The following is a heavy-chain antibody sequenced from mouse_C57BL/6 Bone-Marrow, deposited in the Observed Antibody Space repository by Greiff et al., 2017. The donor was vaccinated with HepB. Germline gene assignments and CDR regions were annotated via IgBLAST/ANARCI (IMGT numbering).Heavy chain of an antibody. CDR2: IYPGDGDT. D-gene: IGHD1-1*01. V-gene: IGHV1-82*01. Sequence: VHLVESGPELVKPGASVKISCKASGYAFSSSWMNWVKQRPGKGLEWIGRIYPGDGDTNYNGKFKGKATLTADKSSSTAYMQLSSLTSEDSAVYFCAREEITTVVATPAWFAYWGQGTLVTVSA. CDR3: AREEITTVVATPAWFAY. CDR1: GYAFSSSW. J-gene: IGHJ3*01.